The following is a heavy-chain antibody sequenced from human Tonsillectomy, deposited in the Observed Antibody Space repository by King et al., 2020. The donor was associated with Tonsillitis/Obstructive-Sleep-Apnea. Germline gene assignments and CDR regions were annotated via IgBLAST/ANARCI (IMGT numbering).Heavy chain of an antibody. Sequence: ITLKESGPTLVKPTQTLTLTCTFSGFSLSTSGVGVSWIRQPPGQALEWLALIYWDDDKRYSPSLKTRLTITKDTSKNRVVLTMTNMDPVDTAPYYCAHIHPRRVTPSYMDVWGKGTTVTVSS. J-gene: IGHJ6*03. CDR3: AHIHPRRVTPSYMDV. V-gene: IGHV2-5*02. CDR2: IYWDDDK. CDR1: GFSLSTSGVG. D-gene: IGHD4-23*01.